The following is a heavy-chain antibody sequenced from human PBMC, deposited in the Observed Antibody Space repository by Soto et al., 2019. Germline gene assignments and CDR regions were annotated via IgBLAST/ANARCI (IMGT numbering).Heavy chain of an antibody. CDR3: AKSWDIVVVPAAPGWYVDV. J-gene: IGHJ6*02. CDR1: GFTFSSYA. Sequence: GGSLRLSCAASGFTFSSYAMSWVRQAPGKGLEWVSAISGSGGSTYYADSVKGRFTISRDNSKNTLYLQMNSLRAEDTAIYYCAKSWDIVVVPAAPGWYVDVWGQGTTVTVSS. CDR2: ISGSGGST. D-gene: IGHD2-2*01. V-gene: IGHV3-23*01.